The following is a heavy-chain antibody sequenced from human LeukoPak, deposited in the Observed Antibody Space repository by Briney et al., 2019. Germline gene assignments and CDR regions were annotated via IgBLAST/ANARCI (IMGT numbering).Heavy chain of an antibody. CDR3: AKDEDHDYGDYYFDS. CDR1: GFTFSSYG. J-gene: IGHJ4*02. D-gene: IGHD4-17*01. Sequence: GGSLRLSCAASGFTFSSYGMHWVRQAPGKGLEWVAGISYDGSNKYYADSVKGRFTISRDDSKNTLYLQMNSLRAEDAAVYYCAKDEDHDYGDYYFDSWGQGTLVTVSS. V-gene: IGHV3-30*18. CDR2: ISYDGSNK.